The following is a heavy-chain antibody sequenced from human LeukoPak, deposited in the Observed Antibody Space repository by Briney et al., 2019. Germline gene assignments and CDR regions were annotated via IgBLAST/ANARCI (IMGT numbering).Heavy chain of an antibody. CDR2: IHYSGST. D-gene: IGHD7-27*01. J-gene: IGHJ4*02. Sequence: SETLSLTCTVSGGSINNYYWSWIRQPPGKGLEWIGYIHYSGSTNYNPSLKSRVTISVDTSKNDFSLKLSSVTAADTAMYYCATRKLGNDYWGQGTLVTVSS. CDR3: ATRKLGNDY. CDR1: GGSINNYY. V-gene: IGHV4-59*01.